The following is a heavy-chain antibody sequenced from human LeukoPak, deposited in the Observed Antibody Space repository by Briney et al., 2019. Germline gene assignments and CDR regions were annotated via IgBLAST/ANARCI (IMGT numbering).Heavy chain of an antibody. J-gene: IGHJ4*02. V-gene: IGHV3-11*01. D-gene: IGHD3-16*02. CDR1: GFTFSDYY. CDR2: ISASTTIT. Sequence: PGGSLRLSCAASGFTFSDYYMSWIRQAPGKGPEWVSFISASTTITYYADSVKGRFTISRDNAKNSLFLQMNNLRAEDTAVYYCAKSLTRISTTNFDYWGQGTLVTVSS. CDR3: AKSLTRISTTNFDY.